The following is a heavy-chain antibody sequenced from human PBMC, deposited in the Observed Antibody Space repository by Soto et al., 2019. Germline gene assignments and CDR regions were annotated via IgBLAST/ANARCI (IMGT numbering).Heavy chain of an antibody. D-gene: IGHD5-12*01. Sequence: PSETLSLTCTVSGGSISSGDYYWSWIRQPPGKGLEWIGYIYYSGSTYYNPSLKSRVTISVDTSKNQFSLKLSTVTAADTAVYYSARVKGNMVATMVAFDICGQGTMVTVS. CDR2: IYYSGST. J-gene: IGHJ3*02. CDR3: ARVKGNMVATMVAFDI. CDR1: GGSISSGDYY. V-gene: IGHV4-30-4*01.